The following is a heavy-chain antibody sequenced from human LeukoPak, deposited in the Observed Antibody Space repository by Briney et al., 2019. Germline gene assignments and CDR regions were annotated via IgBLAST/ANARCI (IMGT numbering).Heavy chain of an antibody. CDR2: IYYSGST. CDR3: ARSIQWLGYYFDY. J-gene: IGHJ4*02. D-gene: IGHD5-12*01. V-gene: IGHV4-59*01. Sequence: SETLSLTCTVSGGSIGSYYWSWIRQPPGKGLEWIGYIYYSGSTNYNPSLKSRVTISVDTSKNQFSLKLSSVTAADTAVYYCARSIQWLGYYFDYWGQGTLVTVSS. CDR1: GGSIGSYY.